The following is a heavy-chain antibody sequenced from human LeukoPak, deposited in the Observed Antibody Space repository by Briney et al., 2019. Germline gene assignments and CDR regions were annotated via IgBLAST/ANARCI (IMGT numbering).Heavy chain of an antibody. CDR2: ISSSGSTI. D-gene: IGHD2-2*02. CDR1: GFTFSDYY. J-gene: IGHJ3*02. CDR3: ARDYSCSSTRCYTARSDAFAI. Sequence: GGSLRLSCAASGFTFSDYYMSWVRQAPGKGLEWVSYISSSGSTIYYADSVKGRFTISRDNAKNSLYLQMNSLRAEDTAIYYCARDYSCSSTRCYTARSDAFAIWRQGTMVTVSS. V-gene: IGHV3-11*04.